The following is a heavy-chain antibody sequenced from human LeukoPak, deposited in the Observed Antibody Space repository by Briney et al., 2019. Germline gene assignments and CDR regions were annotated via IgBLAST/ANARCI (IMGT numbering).Heavy chain of an antibody. D-gene: IGHD1-7*01. V-gene: IGHV3-7*03. J-gene: IGHJ4*02. Sequence: VQLVQSGGGLVQPGGSLRLSCAASGFTLSNYWISWVGQAPGKGLEWVANIKGDGSEKYFVDSVRGRFAISRDNAKTSLFLQMSTLRAEDTAVYYCVRAKLTFDYWGQGTLVTVSS. CDR2: IKGDGSEK. CDR1: GFTLSNYW. CDR3: VRAKLTFDY.